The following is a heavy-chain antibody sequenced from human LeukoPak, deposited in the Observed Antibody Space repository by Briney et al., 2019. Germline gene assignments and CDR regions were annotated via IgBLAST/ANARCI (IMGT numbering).Heavy chain of an antibody. Sequence: SVKVSCKASGGTFSSYAISWVRQAPGPRLEWTGGIIPIFGTANYAQKFQGRVTITADESTSTAYMELSSLRSEDTAMYYCAREGDYDSSGYYYVYWGQGTLVTVSS. V-gene: IGHV1-69*13. CDR1: GGTFSSYA. CDR3: AREGDYDSSGYYYVY. CDR2: IIPIFGTA. J-gene: IGHJ4*02. D-gene: IGHD3-22*01.